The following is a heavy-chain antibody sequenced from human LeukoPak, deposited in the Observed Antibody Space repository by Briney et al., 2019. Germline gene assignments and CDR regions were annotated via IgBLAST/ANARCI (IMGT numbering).Heavy chain of an antibody. V-gene: IGHV1-18*01. CDR3: ARGAMDRGAQTNYYYYGMDV. D-gene: IGHD3-10*01. Sequence: GASVKVSCKAPGYTFTSYGISWVRQAPGQGLEWMGWISAYNGNTNYAQKLQGRVTMTTDTSTSTAYMELRSLRSDDTAVYYCARGAMDRGAQTNYYYYGMDVWGQGTTVTVSS. CDR1: GYTFTSYG. J-gene: IGHJ6*02. CDR2: ISAYNGNT.